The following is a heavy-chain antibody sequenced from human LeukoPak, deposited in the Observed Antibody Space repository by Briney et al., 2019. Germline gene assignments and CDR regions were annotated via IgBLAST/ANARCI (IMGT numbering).Heavy chain of an antibody. CDR1: GFTFSGSA. CDR3: TVAGPMITSPADMIDY. J-gene: IGHJ4*02. D-gene: IGHD3-22*01. CDR2: IRSKANSYAT. V-gene: IGHV3-73*01. Sequence: SGGSLRLSCAASGFTFSGSAMHWVRQASGKGLEWVGRIRSKANSYATAYAASVKGRFTISRDDSKNTAYLQMNSLKTEDTAVYYCTVAGPMITSPADMIDYWGQGTLVTVSS.